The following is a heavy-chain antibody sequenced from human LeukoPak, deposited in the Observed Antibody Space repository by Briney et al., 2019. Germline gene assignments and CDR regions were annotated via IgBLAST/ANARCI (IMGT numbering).Heavy chain of an antibody. CDR3: ARGRTGPYDY. CDR2: INPKSGGT. Sequence: ASVKVSCKASGYTFTGYYMHWVRQAPGQELEWMGWINPKSGGTNYAQKFQGRVTMTRDTPISTAYMELSRLRSDDTAVYYCARGRTGPYDYWGQGTLVTVSS. V-gene: IGHV1-2*02. J-gene: IGHJ4*02. CDR1: GYTFTGYY. D-gene: IGHD1-14*01.